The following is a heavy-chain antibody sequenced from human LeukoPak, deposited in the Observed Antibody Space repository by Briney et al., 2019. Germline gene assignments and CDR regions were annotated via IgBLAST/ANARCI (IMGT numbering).Heavy chain of an antibody. CDR1: GFTFIDYD. CDR3: ARGGIQVSGIDEFDY. V-gene: IGHV3-13*01. CDR2: IGIRGDT. D-gene: IGHD6-19*01. Sequence: PGGSLRLSCAASGFTFIDYDMHWVRQVIGKGLEWVSAIGIRGDTHYSGSVKGRFTISRENAERSLNLQMNSRRAEDTVVYYCARGGIQVSGIDEFDYCGQGTLVTVSS. J-gene: IGHJ4*02.